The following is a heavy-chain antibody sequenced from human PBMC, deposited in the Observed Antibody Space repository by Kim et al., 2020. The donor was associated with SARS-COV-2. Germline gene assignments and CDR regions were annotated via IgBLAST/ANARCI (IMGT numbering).Heavy chain of an antibody. V-gene: IGHV4-34*01. D-gene: IGHD3-10*01. CDR3: ARVVVWFGELSSY. Sequence: YTPSPQSRVTIPVDTSKNQFSLKLSSVAAADTAVYYCARVVVWFGELSSYWGQGTLVTVSS. J-gene: IGHJ4*02.